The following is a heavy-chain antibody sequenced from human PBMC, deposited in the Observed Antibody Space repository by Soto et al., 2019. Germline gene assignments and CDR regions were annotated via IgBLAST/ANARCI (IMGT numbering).Heavy chain of an antibody. CDR3: ARCVTFGGVIVSFDY. Sequence: SETLSLTCAVYGGSFSGYYWSWIRQPPGKGLEWIGEINHSGSTNYNPSLKSRVTISVDTSKNQFSLKLSSVTAADTAVYYCARCVTFGGVIVSFDYWGKGTLVTVSS. D-gene: IGHD3-16*02. V-gene: IGHV4-34*01. J-gene: IGHJ4*02. CDR1: GGSFSGYY. CDR2: INHSGST.